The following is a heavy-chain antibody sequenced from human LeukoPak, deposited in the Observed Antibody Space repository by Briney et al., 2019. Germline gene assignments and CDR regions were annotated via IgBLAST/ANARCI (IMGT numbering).Heavy chain of an antibody. CDR2: INHSGST. D-gene: IGHD1-26*01. Sequence: KPSETLSLTCAVYGGSFSGYYWSWIRQPPGKGLEWIGEINHSGSTNYNPSLKSRVTISVDTSKNQFSLKLSSVTAADTAVYYCARGAAYSGSYFPFDYWGQGTLVTVSS. V-gene: IGHV4-34*01. CDR1: GGSFSGYY. J-gene: IGHJ4*02. CDR3: ARGAAYSGSYFPFDY.